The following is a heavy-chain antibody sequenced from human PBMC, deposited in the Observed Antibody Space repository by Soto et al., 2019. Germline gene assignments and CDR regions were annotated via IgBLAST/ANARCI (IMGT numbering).Heavy chain of an antibody. CDR3: ARDRGGIAAAGSPFDY. D-gene: IGHD6-13*01. J-gene: IGHJ4*02. CDR1: GFTFSSYA. V-gene: IGHV3-30-3*01. Sequence: SLRLSCAASGFTFSSYAMHWVRQAPGKGLEWVAVISYDGSNKYYADSVKGRFTISRDNSKNTLYLQMNSLRAEDTAVYYCARDRGGIAAAGSPFDYWGQGTLVTVSS. CDR2: ISYDGSNK.